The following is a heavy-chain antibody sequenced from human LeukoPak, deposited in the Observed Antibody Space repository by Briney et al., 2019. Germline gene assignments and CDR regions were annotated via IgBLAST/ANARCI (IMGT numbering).Heavy chain of an antibody. D-gene: IGHD3-9*01. J-gene: IGHJ4*02. CDR2: FDPEDGET. CDR3: ATLTGYAPYFDY. CDR1: GYTLTELS. V-gene: IGHV1-24*01. Sequence: GASVKVSCKVSGYTLTELSMHWVRQAPGKGLEWMGDFDPEDGETIYAQKFQGRVTMTEDTSTDTAYMELSSLRSEDTAVYYCATLTGYAPYFDYWGQGTLVTVSS.